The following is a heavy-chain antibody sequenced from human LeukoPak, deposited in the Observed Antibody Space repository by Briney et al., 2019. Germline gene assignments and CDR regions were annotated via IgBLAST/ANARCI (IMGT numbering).Heavy chain of an antibody. CDR1: GFTFSGCW. V-gene: IGHV3-7*01. J-gene: IGHJ4*02. CDR3: ARDLYSGGYYGVNY. Sequence: GGSLRLSCAASGFTFSGCWMSWIRKAPGKGLDWVANIDQDGSGRYYVDSVKGRFTISRDNAKNSLYLQMNSLRAEDTAVYYCARDLYSGGYYGVNYWGQGTLVTVSS. CDR2: IDQDGSGR. D-gene: IGHD1-26*01.